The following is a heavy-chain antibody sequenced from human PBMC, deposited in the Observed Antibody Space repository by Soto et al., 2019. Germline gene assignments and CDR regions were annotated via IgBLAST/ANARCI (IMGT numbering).Heavy chain of an antibody. D-gene: IGHD5-12*01. Sequence: LRLSCAASGFTFSSYAMSWVRQAPGKGLEWVSAISGSGGSTYYADSVKGRFTISRDNSKNTLYLQMNSLRAEDTAVYYCAKGTRRWLQLTWYFDLWGRGTLVTVSS. J-gene: IGHJ2*01. CDR3: AKGTRRWLQLTWYFDL. CDR1: GFTFSSYA. V-gene: IGHV3-23*01. CDR2: ISGSGGST.